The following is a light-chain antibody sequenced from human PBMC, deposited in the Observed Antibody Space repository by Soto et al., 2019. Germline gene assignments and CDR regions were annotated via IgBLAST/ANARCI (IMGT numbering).Light chain of an antibody. CDR3: ETWDSNSLI. CDR1: SGHSTYI. J-gene: IGLJ2*01. V-gene: IGLV4-60*03. Sequence: QLVLTQSSSASASLGSSVKLTCTLSSGHSTYIISWHQHQPGKAPRYLMKLEGSGNYNKGSAVPDRFSGSSSGADRYLIISNLQSEDEADYYCETWDSNSLIFGGGTKVTVL. CDR2: LEGSGNY.